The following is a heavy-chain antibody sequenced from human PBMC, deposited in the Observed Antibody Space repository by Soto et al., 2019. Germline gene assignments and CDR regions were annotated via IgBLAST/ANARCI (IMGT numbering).Heavy chain of an antibody. J-gene: IGHJ6*02. V-gene: IGHV5-51*01. D-gene: IGHD2-15*01. Sequence: GESLRISCKVSGASFTNYWIGWVRQMHGKGLEWMGIIFPGDSDTRYSPSFQGQVTISADKSISTAYLQWSSLKASDTAMYYCARHGIGYCSGGSCYPVGYYYYGMDVWGQGTTVTVSS. CDR3: ARHGIGYCSGGSCYPVGYYYYGMDV. CDR1: GASFTNYW. CDR2: IFPGDSDT.